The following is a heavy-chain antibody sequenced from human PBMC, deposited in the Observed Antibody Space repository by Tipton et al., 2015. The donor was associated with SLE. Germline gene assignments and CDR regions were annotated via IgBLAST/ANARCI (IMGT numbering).Heavy chain of an antibody. CDR1: GYSISSGYY. CDR3: ASHTPQYSSRSIVPAAARAFDI. CDR2: IDHSGST. D-gene: IGHD2-2*01. Sequence: TLSLTCAVSGYSISSGYYWGRSRQPPGKGLEWIGSIDHSGSTYYNPSLNSRVTISVDTSKNQFSLKLSSVTAADTAVYYCASHTPQYSSRSIVPAAARAFDIGGQETMITVSS. J-gene: IGHJ3*02. V-gene: IGHV4-38-2*01.